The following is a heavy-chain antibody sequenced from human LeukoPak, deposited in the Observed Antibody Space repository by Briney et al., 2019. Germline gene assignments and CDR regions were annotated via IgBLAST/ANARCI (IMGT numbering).Heavy chain of an antibody. CDR1: GFTFSSYG. V-gene: IGHV3-30*18. D-gene: IGHD6-13*01. CDR2: ISYDGSNK. J-gene: IGHJ5*02. CDR3: AKGAAATPLGWFDP. Sequence: GGSLRLSCAASGFTFSSYGMHWVRQAPGKGLEWVAVISYDGSNKYYADSVKGRFTISRDNSKNTLYLQMNSLRAEDTAVYYCAKGAAATPLGWFDPWGQGTLVTVSS.